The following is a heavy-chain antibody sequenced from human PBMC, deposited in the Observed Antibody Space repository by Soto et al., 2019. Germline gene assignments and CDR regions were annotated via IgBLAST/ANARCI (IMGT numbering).Heavy chain of an antibody. V-gene: IGHV4-59*08. J-gene: IGHJ4*02. Sequence: PSETLSLTCTVSGGSISSYYWSWIRQPPGKGLEWIGYIYYNVNTNYNPSLKSRVTISVDTSKNQFSLKLSSVTAADTAVYYCMLGSGWKDFDYWGQGTLVTVSS. CDR3: MLGSGWKDFDY. CDR1: GGSISSYY. CDR2: IYYNVNT. D-gene: IGHD3-22*01.